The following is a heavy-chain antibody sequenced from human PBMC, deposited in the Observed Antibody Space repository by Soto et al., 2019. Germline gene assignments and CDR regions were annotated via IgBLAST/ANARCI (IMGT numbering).Heavy chain of an antibody. CDR1: GFTFDNYA. CDR3: ANYNSGWDFDY. J-gene: IGHJ4*02. V-gene: IGHV3-23*01. CDR2: ISGSGAGT. Sequence: EVQLLESGGGLVQPGGSLRLSCAASGFTFDNYAMSWVRQAPVKGLEWVSAISGSGAGTYYADSVKGRFTISRDNSKNTVFLQMNTLRAEDTAVYYCANYNSGWDFDYWGQGTLVTVSS. D-gene: IGHD6-19*01.